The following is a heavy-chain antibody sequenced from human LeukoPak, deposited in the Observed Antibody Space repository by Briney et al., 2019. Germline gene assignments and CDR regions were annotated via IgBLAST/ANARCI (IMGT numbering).Heavy chain of an antibody. CDR2: ISYDGSNK. V-gene: IGHV3-30*18. CDR1: GFTFSSYG. CDR3: AKDYCSGGSCYSDY. D-gene: IGHD2-15*01. J-gene: IGHJ4*02. Sequence: GGSLRLSCAASGFTFSSYGMHWVRQPPGKGLEWVAVISYDGSNKYYADSVKGRFTISRDNSKNTLYLQMNSLRAEDTAVYYCAKDYCSGGSCYSDYWGQGTLVTVSS.